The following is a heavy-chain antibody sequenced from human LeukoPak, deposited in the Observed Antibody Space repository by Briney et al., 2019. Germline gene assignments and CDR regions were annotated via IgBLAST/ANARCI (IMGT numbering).Heavy chain of an antibody. CDR1: GYSISSGYY. J-gene: IGHJ3*02. CDR3: ARDNWGSAFDI. D-gene: IGHD7-27*01. Sequence: PSETLSLTCTVSGYSISSGYYWGWIRQPPRKGLEWIGSIYYSGTTYYNPSLKSRVTISIDTSNNQFSLKLSSVTAADTAVYYCARDNWGSAFDIWGQGTMVTVSS. V-gene: IGHV4-38-2*02. CDR2: IYYSGTT.